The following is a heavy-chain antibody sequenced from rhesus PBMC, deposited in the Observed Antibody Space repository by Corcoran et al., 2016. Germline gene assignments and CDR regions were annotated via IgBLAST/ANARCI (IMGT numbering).Heavy chain of an antibody. CDR3: ARAPRICTGSGCYWYGLDS. V-gene: IGHV4-122*02. CDR2: ISYGGTP. CDR1: GGSISSSYYY. Sequence: QVQLQESGPGLVKPSETLSLTCAVSGGSISSSYYYWSWIRQAPGKGLVWMGYISYGGTPSYNPPLKRRVPISRDTSKTQFSLKLSSVTAADTAVYYCARAPRICTGSGCYWYGLDSWGQGVVVTVSS. J-gene: IGHJ6*01. D-gene: IGHD2-21*01.